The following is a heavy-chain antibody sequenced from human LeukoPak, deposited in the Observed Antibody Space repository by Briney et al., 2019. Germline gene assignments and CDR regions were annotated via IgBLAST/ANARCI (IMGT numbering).Heavy chain of an antibody. Sequence: GGSLRLSWAASGFIFSSYWMSWVRQAPGKGLEWVANINPDGSEKRYADSLKGRFTISRDNAKNSLYVQINGLRAEDTAVYYCARDRDGKDCWGQGTLVTVSS. CDR2: INPDGSEK. V-gene: IGHV3-7*01. J-gene: IGHJ4*02. CDR1: GFIFSSYW. D-gene: IGHD4-23*01. CDR3: ARDRDGKDC.